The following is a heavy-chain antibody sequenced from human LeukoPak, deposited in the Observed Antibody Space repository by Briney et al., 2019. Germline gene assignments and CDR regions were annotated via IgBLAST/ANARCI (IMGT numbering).Heavy chain of an antibody. CDR2: ISGSGGST. D-gene: IGHD3-9*01. J-gene: IGHJ4*02. Sequence: PGGSLRLSCAASGFTFSSYAMSWVRQAPGKGLEWVSAISGSGGSTYYADSVKGRFTISRDNSKNTLYLQMNSLRAEDTAVYYCAKDHAPGLVIITGFDYWGQGTLVTVSS. V-gene: IGHV3-23*01. CDR3: AKDHAPGLVIITGFDY. CDR1: GFTFSSYA.